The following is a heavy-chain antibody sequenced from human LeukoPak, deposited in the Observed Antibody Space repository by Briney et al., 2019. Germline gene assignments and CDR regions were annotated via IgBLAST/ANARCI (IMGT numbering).Heavy chain of an antibody. CDR2: ISGDGSST. J-gene: IGHJ4*02. Sequence: GGSLRLSCAASGFTFSSYWMHWVRQAPGRALVWVSHISGDGSSTSYADSVKGRFTISRDNAKNTLYLQMNSLRAEDTALYYCARMRGYGDPTVDYWGQGTLVTVSS. CDR3: ARMRGYGDPTVDY. D-gene: IGHD4-17*01. V-gene: IGHV3-74*01. CDR1: GFTFSSYW.